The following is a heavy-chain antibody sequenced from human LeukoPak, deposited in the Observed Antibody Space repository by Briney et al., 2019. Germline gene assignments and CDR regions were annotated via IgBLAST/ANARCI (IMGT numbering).Heavy chain of an antibody. D-gene: IGHD6-13*01. V-gene: IGHV3-13*01. Sequence: QTGGSLRLSCAASGFTFSTYDMHWVSRARGKGLEWVSVIGTAGDTYYPGSVKGRFTISRENAKNSLYLQMNSLRAGDTAVYYCARGIGGSSRGWFDPWGQGTLVTVSS. CDR3: ARGIGGSSRGWFDP. CDR2: IGTAGDT. J-gene: IGHJ5*02. CDR1: GFTFSTYD.